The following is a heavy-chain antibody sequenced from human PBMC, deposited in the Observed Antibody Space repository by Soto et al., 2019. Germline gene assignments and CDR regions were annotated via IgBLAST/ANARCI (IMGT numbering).Heavy chain of an antibody. Sequence: GGSLRLSCAASGFTFSNYAMTWARQAPGKGLEWVSSLLRSGSTAYYADSVRGRFTVSSDTSANSLYLQMDSLRAEDTAIYYCAKDAISGDGIWLMDSWGQGTLVTVSS. CDR3: AKDAISGDGIWLMDS. CDR2: LLRSGSTA. D-gene: IGHD4-17*01. CDR1: GFTFSNYA. V-gene: IGHV3-23*01. J-gene: IGHJ5*02.